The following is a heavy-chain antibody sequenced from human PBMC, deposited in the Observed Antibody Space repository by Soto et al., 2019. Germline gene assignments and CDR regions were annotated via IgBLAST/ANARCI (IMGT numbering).Heavy chain of an antibody. Sequence: GGSLRLSCAASGFTFSNYAMTWARQAPGKGLEWVSSLLRSGSTAYYADSVRGRFTVSSDTSANSLYLQMDSLRAEDTAIYYCAKDAISGDGIWLMDSWGQGTLVTVSS. CDR3: AKDAISGDGIWLMDS. CDR2: LLRSGSTA. D-gene: IGHD4-17*01. CDR1: GFTFSNYA. V-gene: IGHV3-23*01. J-gene: IGHJ5*02.